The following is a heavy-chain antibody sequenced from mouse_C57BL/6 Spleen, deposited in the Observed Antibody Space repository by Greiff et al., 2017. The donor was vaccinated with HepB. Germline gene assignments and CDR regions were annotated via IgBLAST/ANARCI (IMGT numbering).Heavy chain of an antibody. Sequence: VQLQQSGPELVKPGASVKISCKASGYAFSSSWMNWVKQRPGKGLEWIGRIYPGDGDTNYNGKFKGKATLTADKSSSTAYMQLSSLTSEDSAVYFCARIRGQKDYFDYWGQGTTLTVSS. CDR3: ARIRGQKDYFDY. V-gene: IGHV1-82*01. CDR2: IYPGDGDT. CDR1: GYAFSSSW. J-gene: IGHJ2*01. D-gene: IGHD3-3*01.